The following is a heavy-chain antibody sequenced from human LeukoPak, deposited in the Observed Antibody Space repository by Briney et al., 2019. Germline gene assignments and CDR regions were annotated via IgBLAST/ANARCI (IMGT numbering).Heavy chain of an antibody. CDR3: ARDEYGGSGSYYEDY. Sequence: GSLRLSCAASGFTFSSYEMNWVRQAPGKGLEWVSYISSSGSTIYYADSVKGRFTISRDNAKNSLYLQMNSLRAEDTAVYYCARDEYGGSGSYYEDYWGQGTLVTVSS. V-gene: IGHV3-48*03. J-gene: IGHJ4*02. D-gene: IGHD3-10*01. CDR1: GFTFSSYE. CDR2: ISSSGSTI.